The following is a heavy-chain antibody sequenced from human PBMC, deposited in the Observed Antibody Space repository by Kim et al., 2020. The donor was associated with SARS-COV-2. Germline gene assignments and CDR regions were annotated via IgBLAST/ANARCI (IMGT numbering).Heavy chain of an antibody. Sequence: GGSLRLSCAASGFTFGGYAMSWVRQAPGKGLEWVSGISGNTDHIYYADSVKGRFTISRDNSKNTVYLQMSSLRAEDTAVYYCAKKGGFAGGTYGLDHWGQGPLVIFS. CDR3: AKKGGFAGGTYGLDH. CDR2: ISGNTDHI. D-gene: IGHD3-16*01. J-gene: IGHJ4*02. CDR1: GFTFGGYA. V-gene: IGHV3-23*01.